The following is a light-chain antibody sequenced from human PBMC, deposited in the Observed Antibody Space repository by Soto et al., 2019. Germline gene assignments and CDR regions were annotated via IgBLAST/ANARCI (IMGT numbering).Light chain of an antibody. CDR1: QGIRAD. CDR2: GAS. Sequence: AIQMTQSPSSLSASVGDRVTITCRASQGIRADLDWYQQKPGKAPKLLIYGASNLQSGVPSRFSGSGSGTDFTLTISRLQHEDFATYCCLQDYNYPWSCGQGTKVEIK. J-gene: IGKJ1*01. V-gene: IGKV1-6*01. CDR3: LQDYNYPWS.